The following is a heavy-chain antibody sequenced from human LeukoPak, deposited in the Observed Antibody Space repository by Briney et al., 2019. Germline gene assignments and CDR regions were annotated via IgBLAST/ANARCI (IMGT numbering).Heavy chain of an antibody. J-gene: IGHJ4*02. V-gene: IGHV4-34*01. CDR1: GGSFSGYY. CDR3: ARDSRTGASSFGY. CDR2: INHSGST. Sequence: SETLSLTCAVYGGSFSGYYWSWIRQPPGKGLEWIGEINHSGSTNYNPSLKSRVTISVDTSKNQFSPKLSSVTAADTAVYYCARDSRTGASSFGYWGQGTLVTVSS. D-gene: IGHD1-26*01.